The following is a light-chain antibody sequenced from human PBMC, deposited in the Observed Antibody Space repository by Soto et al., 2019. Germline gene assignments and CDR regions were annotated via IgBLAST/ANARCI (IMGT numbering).Light chain of an antibody. CDR2: AAS. J-gene: IGKJ3*01. CDR1: QGISSW. CDR3: QQANSFPRT. Sequence: DIQMTQSPSSVSASVGDRVTITCRATQGISSWLAWYQQKPGKDPKILIYAASSLQSGVPSRFSGSGSGTDFNLTINKLQTEDFATYDCQQANSFPRTFGPGTKVDTK. V-gene: IGKV1-12*01.